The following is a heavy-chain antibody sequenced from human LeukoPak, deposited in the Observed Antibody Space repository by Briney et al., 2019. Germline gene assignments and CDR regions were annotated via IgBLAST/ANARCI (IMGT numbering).Heavy chain of an antibody. CDR2: MYYTGTT. CDR3: ARSVSAYAGRGWFDP. CDR1: GYTFSSYG. Sequence: KPGGSLRLSCADSGYTFSSYGMHWLRQPPGKGLEWIASMYYTGTTYYNPSLKSRVTMSVDTSKNQFSLNLTSVTAADTAVFYCARSVSAYAGRGWFDPWGQGTLVTVSS. V-gene: IGHV4-38-2*01. D-gene: IGHD5-12*01. J-gene: IGHJ5*02.